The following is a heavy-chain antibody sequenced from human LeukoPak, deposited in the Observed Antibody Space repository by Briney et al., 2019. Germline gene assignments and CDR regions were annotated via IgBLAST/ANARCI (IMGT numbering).Heavy chain of an antibody. V-gene: IGHV3-48*04. CDR2: IRGSSSAK. CDR1: GVAFSESP. Sequence: GGSLRLSCAASGVAFSESPMNWVRQAPGKGLEWVSNIRGSSSAKNYADSVKGRFTISRDNAKNSLYLEMSSLRAEDTAVYYCARDRDWSFDYWGRGTLVTVSS. D-gene: IGHD3-9*01. J-gene: IGHJ4*02. CDR3: ARDRDWSFDY.